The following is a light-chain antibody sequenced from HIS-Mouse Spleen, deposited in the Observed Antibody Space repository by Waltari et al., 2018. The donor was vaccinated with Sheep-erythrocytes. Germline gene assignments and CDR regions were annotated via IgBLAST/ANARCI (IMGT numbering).Light chain of an antibody. CDR1: SSSVGGYNY. V-gene: IGLV2-11*01. CDR3: CSYAGSYNHV. CDR2: DVS. J-gene: IGLJ1*01. Sequence: QSALTQPRSVSGSPGQSVTIPFTSTSSSVGGYNYVSWYQQHPGKAPKLMIYDVSKRPSGVPDRFSGSKSGNTASLTISGLQAEDEADYYCCSYAGSYNHVFATGTKVTVL.